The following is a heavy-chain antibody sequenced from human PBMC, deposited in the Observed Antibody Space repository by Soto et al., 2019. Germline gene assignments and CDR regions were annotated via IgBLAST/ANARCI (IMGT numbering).Heavy chain of an antibody. Sequence: EVQLVESGGGLVQPGGSLRLSCVAAGITLSRDWMTWVRQAPGEGLEWVASINPDGSVEHYLDSVKGRFTISRDNTKNSLYLQANSLRAEDTAMCFCAKLLNGVTALDYWGQGSLVTVSS. CDR3: AKLLNGVTALDY. CDR1: GITLSRDW. J-gene: IGHJ4*02. V-gene: IGHV3-7*01. CDR2: INPDGSVE. D-gene: IGHD2-21*02.